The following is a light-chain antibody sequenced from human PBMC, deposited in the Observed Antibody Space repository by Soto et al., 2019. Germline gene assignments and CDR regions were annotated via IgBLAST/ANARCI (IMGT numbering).Light chain of an antibody. CDR1: SSDVGGYNY. Sequence: QSALTQPRSVSGSPGQSVTISCTGTSSDVGGYNYVSCYQQHPGKAPKLMIYDVSKRPSGVPDPFSGSKSGNTASLTISGLQAEDDADYYCCSYAGSYTLFGGGTKLTVL. CDR2: DVS. V-gene: IGLV2-11*01. CDR3: CSYAGSYTL. J-gene: IGLJ2*01.